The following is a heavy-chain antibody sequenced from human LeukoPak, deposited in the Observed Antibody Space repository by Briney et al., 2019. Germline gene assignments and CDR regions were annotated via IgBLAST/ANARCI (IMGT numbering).Heavy chain of an antibody. J-gene: IGHJ6*04. CDR2: IYHSGST. Sequence: SETLSLTCAVSGGSISNGGYSWSWIRQPPGKGLEWIGYIYHSGSTYYNPSLKSRVTISVDRSKNQFSLKLSSVTAADTAVYYCATTGSGSFYYYGMDVWGKGTTVTVSS. D-gene: IGHD3-10*01. V-gene: IGHV4-30-2*01. CDR3: ATTGSGSFYYYGMDV. CDR1: GGSISNGGYS.